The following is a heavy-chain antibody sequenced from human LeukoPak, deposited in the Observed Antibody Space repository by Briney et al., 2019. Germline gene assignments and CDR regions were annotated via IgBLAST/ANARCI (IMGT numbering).Heavy chain of an antibody. D-gene: IGHD7-27*01. CDR3: ATDGNWGNFDF. CDR1: GYTLTALS. J-gene: IGHJ4*02. V-gene: IGHV1-24*01. CDR2: FDPEGGKT. Sequence: SVKVSCKVSGYTLTALSMHWVRQAPGKGLEWMGGFDPEGGKTIYAQNLQGRVTMTEDTSTDTAYMELRSLRSEDTAVYYCATDGNWGNFDFWGQGTLVTVSS.